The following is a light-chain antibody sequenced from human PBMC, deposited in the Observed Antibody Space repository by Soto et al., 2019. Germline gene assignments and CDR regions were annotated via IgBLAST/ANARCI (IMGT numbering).Light chain of an antibody. V-gene: IGKV3-15*01. Sequence: EIVMTQSPATLSVSPGARATLSCRASQSVSSNLAWYQQKPGQAPRLLIYGASTRATGIPARFSGSGSGTEFTLTISSLQSEEFAVYYCQQYNNWPPLTFGGGTKVEIK. CDR2: GAS. J-gene: IGKJ4*01. CDR1: QSVSSN. CDR3: QQYNNWPPLT.